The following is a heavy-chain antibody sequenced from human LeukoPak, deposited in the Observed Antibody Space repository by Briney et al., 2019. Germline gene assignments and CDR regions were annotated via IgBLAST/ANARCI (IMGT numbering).Heavy chain of an antibody. CDR1: GFTFSSYA. D-gene: IGHD3-3*01. CDR2: ISGSGGST. V-gene: IGHV3-23*01. CDR3: AKVNSPFGVVIESHFDF. J-gene: IGHJ4*02. Sequence: GGSLRLSCAASGFTFSSYAMSWVRQAPGKGLEWVSAISGSGGSTYYADSVKGRFTISRDNSKNMLYLQMNSLRAEDTAVYYCAKVNSPFGVVIESHFDFWGQGTLVTVSS.